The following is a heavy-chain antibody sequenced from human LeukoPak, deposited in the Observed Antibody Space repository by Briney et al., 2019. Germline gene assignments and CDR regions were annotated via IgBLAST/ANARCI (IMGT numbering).Heavy chain of an antibody. V-gene: IGHV3-64*01. CDR1: GFTFSSYA. J-gene: IGHJ4*02. D-gene: IGHD5-18*01. Sequence: PGGSLRLSCAASGFTFSSYAMHWVRQAPGKGLEYVSAISSNGGSTYYANSVKGRFTISRDNSKNTLYLQMGSLRAEDMAVYYCARRTNPDTAMLGYWGQGTLVTVSS. CDR2: ISSNGGST. CDR3: ARRTNPDTAMLGY.